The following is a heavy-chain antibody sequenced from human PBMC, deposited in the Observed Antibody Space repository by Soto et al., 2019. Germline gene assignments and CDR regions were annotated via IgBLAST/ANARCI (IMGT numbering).Heavy chain of an antibody. D-gene: IGHD3-16*01. V-gene: IGHV4-59*01. CDR3: ARVRLGRYGMDV. CDR1: GDSISNNN. Sequence: QVQLQESGPGLVKPSETLSLTCTVSGDSISNNNWSWIRQPPGKGLEWIGNIYSSGSTNYNPSLKSRVTISVDTSKNHFSLRLRSVIAADTAVYYCARVRLGRYGMDVWGHGTTVTVSS. J-gene: IGHJ6*02. CDR2: IYSSGST.